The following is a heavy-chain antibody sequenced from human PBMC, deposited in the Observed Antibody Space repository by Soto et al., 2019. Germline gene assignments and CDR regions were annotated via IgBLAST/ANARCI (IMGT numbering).Heavy chain of an antibody. CDR2: IKPKSEGETA. CDR1: RFNFSAAW. V-gene: IGHV3-15*07. CDR3: ATVPYSRGLT. J-gene: IGHJ4*02. D-gene: IGHD6-13*01. Sequence: QQVQSGGGLVKPGGSLRLFCVASRFNFSAAWLNWIRQAPGKGLEWVGRIKPKSEGETADYTAPVRGRFTISRDDSQNTLHLQMDSLKTEDTAVYYCATVPYSRGLTWGLGVLVTVSS.